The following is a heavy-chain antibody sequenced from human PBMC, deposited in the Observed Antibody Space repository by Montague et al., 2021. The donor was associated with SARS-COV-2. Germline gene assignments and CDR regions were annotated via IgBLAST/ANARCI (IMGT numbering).Heavy chain of an antibody. CDR1: GDSVSRNTPA. J-gene: IGHJ3*02. Sequence: CAISGDSVSRNTPAWNWIRQSPSKGLEWLGRTYYGSSWNTDYAVSVKSRITISPDTSKNQFSLHLNPVTPEDTAVYYCARGWNYAFDIWSQGTMVTVSS. CDR3: ARGWNYAFDI. D-gene: IGHD1-7*01. CDR2: TYYGSSWNT. V-gene: IGHV6-1*01.